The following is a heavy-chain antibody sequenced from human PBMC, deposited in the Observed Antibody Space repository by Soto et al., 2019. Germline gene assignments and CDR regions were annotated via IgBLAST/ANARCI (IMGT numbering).Heavy chain of an antibody. J-gene: IGHJ6*02. CDR1: GFTVSSDS. CDR2: IYSDNNT. Sequence: GSLRLSCAASGFTVSSDSMTWVRQAPGKGLEWISIIYSDNNTDYADSVKGRFSISRDTSKNILYLQMNSLRAEDTDEYYCARHYSAMGVWGQGTTVTGSS. V-gene: IGHV3-53*01. CDR3: ARHYSAMGV.